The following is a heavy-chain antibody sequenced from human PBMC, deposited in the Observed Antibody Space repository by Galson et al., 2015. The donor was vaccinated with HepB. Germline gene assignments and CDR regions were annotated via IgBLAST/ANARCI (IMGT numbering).Heavy chain of an antibody. CDR1: GFTFSSYW. V-gene: IGHV3-7*01. CDR2: IKQDGSEK. Sequence: SLRLSCAASGFTFSSYWMSWVRQAPGKGLEWVANIKQDGSEKYYVDSVKGRFTISRDNAKNSLYLQMNSLRAEDTAVYYCAREADFWSGYYNYYYYMDVWGKGTTVTVSS. D-gene: IGHD3-3*01. J-gene: IGHJ6*03. CDR3: AREADFWSGYYNYYYYMDV.